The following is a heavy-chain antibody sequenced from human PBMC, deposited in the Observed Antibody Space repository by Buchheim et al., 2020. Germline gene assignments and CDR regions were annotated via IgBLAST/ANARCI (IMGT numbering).Heavy chain of an antibody. CDR1: GGTFSSYA. CDR2: IIPILGIA. Sequence: QVQLVQSGAEVKKPGSSVKVSCKASGGTFSSYAISWVRQPPGQGLEWMGRIIPILGIANYAQKFQGSVTITAHKSTSTAYMELRSLRSEDTAVYYCAREGLRYFDWLLLYYYYGMDVWGQGTT. J-gene: IGHJ6*02. CDR3: AREGLRYFDWLLLYYYYGMDV. V-gene: IGHV1-69*04. D-gene: IGHD3-9*01.